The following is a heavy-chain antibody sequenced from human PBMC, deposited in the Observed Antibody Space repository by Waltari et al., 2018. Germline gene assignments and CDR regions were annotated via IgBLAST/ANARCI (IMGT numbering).Heavy chain of an antibody. CDR1: GYTFTGYY. CDR3: ARADDYCSSTSCYVRIFDY. V-gene: IGHV1-2*02. J-gene: IGHJ4*02. D-gene: IGHD2-2*01. CDR2: INPNSGGT. Sequence: QVRLVQSGAEVKKPGASVKVSCKASGYTFTGYYMHWVRQAPGQGLEWMGWINPNSGGTNYAQKFQGRVTMTRDTSISTAYMELSRLRSDDTAVYYCARADDYCSSTSCYVRIFDYWGQGTLVTVSS.